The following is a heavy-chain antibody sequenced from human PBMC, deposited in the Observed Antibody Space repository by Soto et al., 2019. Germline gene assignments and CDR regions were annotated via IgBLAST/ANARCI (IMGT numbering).Heavy chain of an antibody. CDR1: GFTFSSYG. CDR3: ANNGYSYGGYYGMDV. CDR2: ISYDGSNK. V-gene: IGHV3-30*18. Sequence: QVQLVESGGGVVQPGRSLRLSCAASGFTFSSYGMHWVRQAPGKGLEWVAVISYDGSNKYYADSVKGRFTISRDNSKNTLYLQMNSLRAEDTAVYYCANNGYSYGGYYGMDVWGQGTTVTVSS. J-gene: IGHJ6*02. D-gene: IGHD5-18*01.